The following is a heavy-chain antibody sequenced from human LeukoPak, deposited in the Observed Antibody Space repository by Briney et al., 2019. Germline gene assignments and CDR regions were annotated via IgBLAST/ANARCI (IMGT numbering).Heavy chain of an antibody. CDR3: AKAEGYDILTGLDY. Sequence: GGSLRLSCAASGFIVSSNYMSWVRQAPGKGLECVSVIYSGGSTYYADSVKGRFTISRDNSKNTLYLQMNSLRTEDTAVYYCAKAEGYDILTGLDYWGQGTLVTVSS. J-gene: IGHJ4*02. CDR2: IYSGGST. CDR1: GFIVSSNY. D-gene: IGHD3-9*01. V-gene: IGHV3-53*01.